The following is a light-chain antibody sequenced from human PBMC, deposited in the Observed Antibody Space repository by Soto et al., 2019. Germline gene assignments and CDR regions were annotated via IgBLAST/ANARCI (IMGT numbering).Light chain of an antibody. CDR2: DAS. Sequence: ESVLVLSPATLYLSPRERVTISCRARQSVSRYLAWYKKKPGKSERLLIYDASNTATGIPARFSGSGSGTDFTLSICSLEPEDFAVYYCQQRSKWPLTVGQGTRRDIK. V-gene: IGKV3-11*01. CDR3: QQRSKWPLT. CDR1: QSVSRY. J-gene: IGKJ5*01.